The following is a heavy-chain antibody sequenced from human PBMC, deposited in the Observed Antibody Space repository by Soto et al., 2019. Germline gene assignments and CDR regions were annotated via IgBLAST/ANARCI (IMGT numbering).Heavy chain of an antibody. J-gene: IGHJ4*02. CDR2: IYHSGST. CDR1: SGSTSCSNW. CDR3: ARVDNSIFFDY. D-gene: IGHD1-1*01. V-gene: IGHV4-4*02. Sequence: PSXTLCPTCVVSSGSTSCSNWWSWVRQPPVKGVEWIGEIYHSGSTNYNPSLKSRVTISLDKSKNQFSLKLSSVIAADTAVYYCARVDNSIFFDYWGQGTLVTVSS.